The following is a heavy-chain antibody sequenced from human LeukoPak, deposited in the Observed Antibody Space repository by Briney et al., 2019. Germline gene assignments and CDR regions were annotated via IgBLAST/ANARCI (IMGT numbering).Heavy chain of an antibody. CDR1: GFTFSSYS. Sequence: GGSLRLSCAASGFTFSSYSMNWVRQAPGKGLEWVSSISSSSSYIYYADSVKGRFTISRDNAKNSLYMQMNSLRAEDTAVYYCARDLELEDAFDIWGQGTMVTVSS. CDR2: ISSSSSYI. D-gene: IGHD1-1*01. J-gene: IGHJ3*02. V-gene: IGHV3-21*01. CDR3: ARDLELEDAFDI.